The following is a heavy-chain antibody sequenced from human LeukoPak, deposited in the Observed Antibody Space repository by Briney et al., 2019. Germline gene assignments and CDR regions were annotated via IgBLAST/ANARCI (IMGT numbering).Heavy chain of an antibody. V-gene: IGHV4-34*01. D-gene: IGHD3-3*01. CDR3: ARETWGRSGSIYYSYYMDV. CDR1: GFTFSSYN. Sequence: PGGSLRLSCAASGFTFSSYNMNWVRQAPGKGLEWIGEINHSGSTNYNPSLKSRVTISVDTSKNQFSLKLSSVTAADTAVYYCARETWGRSGSIYYSYYMDVWGKGTTVTISS. CDR2: INHSGST. J-gene: IGHJ6*03.